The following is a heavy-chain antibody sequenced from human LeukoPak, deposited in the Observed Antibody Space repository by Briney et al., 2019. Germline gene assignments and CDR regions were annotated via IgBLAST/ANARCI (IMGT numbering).Heavy chain of an antibody. D-gene: IGHD6-13*01. CDR2: INPNSGGT. Sequence: GGSLRLSCAASGFTFTGYYMHWVRQAPGQGLEWMGWINPNSGGTNYAQKFQGRVTMTRDTSISTAYMELSRLRSDDTAVYYCARDLAAAAQGDWGQGTLVTVSS. CDR3: ARDLAAAAQGD. J-gene: IGHJ4*02. V-gene: IGHV1-2*02. CDR1: GFTFTGYY.